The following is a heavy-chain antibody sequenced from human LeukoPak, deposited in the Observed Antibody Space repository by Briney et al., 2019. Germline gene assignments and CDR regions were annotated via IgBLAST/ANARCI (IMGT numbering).Heavy chain of an antibody. CDR3: ARPITYSGSYGAFDI. V-gene: IGHV4-30-2*01. Sequence: SETLSLTCTVSGGSISSGGYYWSWIRQPPGKGLEWIGYIYHSGSTYYNPSLKSRVTISVDRSKNQFSLKLSSVTAADTAVYYCARPITYSGSYGAFDIWGQGTMVTVSS. CDR2: IYHSGST. J-gene: IGHJ3*02. CDR1: GGSISSGGYY. D-gene: IGHD1-26*01.